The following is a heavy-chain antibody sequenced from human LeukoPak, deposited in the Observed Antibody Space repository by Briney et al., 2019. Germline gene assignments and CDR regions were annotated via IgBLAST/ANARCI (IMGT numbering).Heavy chain of an antibody. Sequence: ASVKVSCKASGYTFTGYYMHWVRQAPGQGLEWMGWINPNSGGTNYAQKFQGRVTMTRDTSISTAYMELSRLTSDDTAVYYCARVYISSWFSYYYWGPGTLVSVSS. D-gene: IGHD6-13*01. J-gene: IGHJ4*02. CDR2: INPNSGGT. CDR3: ARVYISSWFSYYY. CDR1: GYTFTGYY. V-gene: IGHV1-2*02.